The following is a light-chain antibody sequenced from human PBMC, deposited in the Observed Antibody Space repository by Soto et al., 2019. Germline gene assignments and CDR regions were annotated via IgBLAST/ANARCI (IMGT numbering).Light chain of an antibody. J-gene: IGKJ4*01. V-gene: IGKV3-11*01. Sequence: DIELTQSPSTLSVSPGDRVTLSCRASQSVSNYLAWYQQKPGQVPKLLIFAAPTWDSGFPARFSGSGSGTDFTLTISSLEPEDFAVYYCQQNSNYPPIPFGGGTGVELK. CDR2: AAP. CDR1: QSVSNY. CDR3: QQNSNYPPIP.